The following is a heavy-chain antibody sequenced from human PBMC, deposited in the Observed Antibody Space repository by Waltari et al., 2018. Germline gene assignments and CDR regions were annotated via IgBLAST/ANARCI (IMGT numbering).Heavy chain of an antibody. V-gene: IGHV3-30-3*01. J-gene: IGHJ4*02. Sequence: QVQLVESGGGVVQPGRSLRLSCAASGFTFSSYAMPWVRQAPGKGLEWVAVISYDGSNKYYADSVKGRFTISRDNSKNTLYLQMNSLRAEDTAVYYCARDRKGGPFDYWGQGTLVTVSS. CDR3: ARDRKGGPFDY. CDR2: ISYDGSNK. CDR1: GFTFSSYA. D-gene: IGHD3-16*01.